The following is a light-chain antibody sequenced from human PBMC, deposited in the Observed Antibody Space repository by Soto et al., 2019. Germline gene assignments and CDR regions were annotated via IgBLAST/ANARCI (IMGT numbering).Light chain of an antibody. CDR3: QKYDSGPLT. Sequence: DIQMTQSPSSLSASVGDRVTITCRASQGISNYLAWYQQKPGKVPKLLIYAASTLQSWVLSRCSGSGSGTDFTLTIGSLQPEELATYYCQKYDSGPLTFGGGTKVEIK. V-gene: IGKV1-27*01. J-gene: IGKJ4*01. CDR2: AAS. CDR1: QGISNY.